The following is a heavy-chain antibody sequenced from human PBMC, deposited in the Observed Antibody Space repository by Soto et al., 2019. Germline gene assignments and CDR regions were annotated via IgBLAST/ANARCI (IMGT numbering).Heavy chain of an antibody. CDR3: AREGYGSGTYSPYYFYGLDV. V-gene: IGHV3-48*04. J-gene: IGHJ6*02. CDR1: GWALKLFL. CDR2: ISSSSSTI. Sequence: LPLSLGPPGWALKLFLSTCVRPETGTGLEGVSCISSSSSTIYYADSVKGRFTISRDNAKNSLFLQMNSLRVEDTAVYYCAREGYGSGTYSPYYFYGLDVWLQGPSVTGSS. D-gene: IGHD3-10*01.